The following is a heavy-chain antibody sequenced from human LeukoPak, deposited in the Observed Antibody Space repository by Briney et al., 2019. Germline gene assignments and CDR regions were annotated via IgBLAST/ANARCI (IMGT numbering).Heavy chain of an antibody. J-gene: IGHJ5*02. CDR3: ARDRSGRNWFDP. V-gene: IGHV3-72*01. Sequence: GGSLRLSCAASGFTFSDHYMDWVRQAPGKGLEWVGRTRNKANSYITEYAASVEGRFTISRDNSKNSLYLQMNSLKTEDTAVYYCARDRSGRNWFDPWGQGILVTVSS. CDR2: TRNKANSYIT. D-gene: IGHD2-15*01. CDR1: GFTFSDHY.